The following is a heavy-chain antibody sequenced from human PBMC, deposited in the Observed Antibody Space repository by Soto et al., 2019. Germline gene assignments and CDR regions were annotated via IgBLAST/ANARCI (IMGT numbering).Heavy chain of an antibody. CDR3: ANGGLHGSIDGGLSYFHH. V-gene: IGHV3-23*01. J-gene: IGHJ4*02. Sequence: EVQMLESGGYLVQPGGSLRVSCASGFTFSHYTMAWVRQAPGKGLEWVSGFSRSNGVAYYADSVKGRFTNSRDNSKNTVFLQMNSLRAEDTAVYYCANGGLHGSIDGGLSYFHHWDQGTLVTVSS. CDR2: FSRSNGVA. CDR1: GFTFSHYT. D-gene: IGHD2-15*01.